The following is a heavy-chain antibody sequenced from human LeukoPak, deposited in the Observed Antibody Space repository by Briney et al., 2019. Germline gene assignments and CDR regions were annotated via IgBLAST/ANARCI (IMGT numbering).Heavy chain of an antibody. CDR3: ARVLWLYSSSWILGGFDI. J-gene: IGHJ3*02. V-gene: IGHV3-7*01. Sequence: GGSLRLSCAASGFTFSSYWMSWVRQAPGKGLEWVANIKQDGSEKYYVVSVKGRFTISRDNAKNSLYLQMNSLRAEDTAVYYCARVLWLYSSSWILGGFDIWGQGTMVTVSS. CDR2: IKQDGSEK. CDR1: GFTFSSYW. D-gene: IGHD6-13*01.